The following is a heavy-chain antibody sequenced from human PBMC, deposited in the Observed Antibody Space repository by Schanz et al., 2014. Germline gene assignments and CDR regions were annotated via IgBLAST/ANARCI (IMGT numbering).Heavy chain of an antibody. Sequence: QVQLVQSGAEVKKPGASVKVSCKASGYTFSSYGITWVRQAPGQGLEWMGWINGYNGHTLYAQKLQGRVTMTTDTSTGTAYMELRSLRSDDTAVYYCARDRRRYCSTASCLHDNWFDPWGQGTLVIVSS. CDR2: INGYNGHT. CDR3: ARDRRRYCSTASCLHDNWFDP. D-gene: IGHD2-2*01. V-gene: IGHV1-18*01. CDR1: GYTFSSYG. J-gene: IGHJ5*02.